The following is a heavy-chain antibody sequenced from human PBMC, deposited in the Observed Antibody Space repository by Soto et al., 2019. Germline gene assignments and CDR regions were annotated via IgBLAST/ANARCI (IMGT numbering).Heavy chain of an antibody. V-gene: IGHV3-21*01. CDR3: ARVTYYYDSLQPYGMDV. D-gene: IGHD3-22*01. CDR2: ISSSSSTI. Sequence: EVQLVESGGGLVKPGGSLRLSCAASGFTFSSYSMNWVRQAPGKGLEWVSSISSSSSTIYYADSVKGRFTISRDNAKNSLYLQMNSLRDEDTAVYYCARVTYYYDSLQPYGMDVWGQGTTVTVSS. CDR1: GFTFSSYS. J-gene: IGHJ6*02.